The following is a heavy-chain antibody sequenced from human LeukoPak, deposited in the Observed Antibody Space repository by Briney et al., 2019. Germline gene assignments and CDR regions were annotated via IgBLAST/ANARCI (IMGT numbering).Heavy chain of an antibody. D-gene: IGHD3-10*01. CDR3: ARDSYYYGSGSSGYYYYMDV. CDR2: INWNGGST. J-gene: IGHJ6*03. CDR1: GFTFSSYA. Sequence: PGGSLRLSCAASGFTFSSYAMSRVRQAPGKGLEWVSGINWNGGSTGYADSVKGRFTISRDNAKNSLYLQMNSLRAEDTALYHCARDSYYYGSGSSGYYYYMDVWGKGTTVTISS. V-gene: IGHV3-20*01.